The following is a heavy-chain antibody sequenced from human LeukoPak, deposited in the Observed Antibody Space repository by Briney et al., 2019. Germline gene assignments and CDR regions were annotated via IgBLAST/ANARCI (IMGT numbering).Heavy chain of an antibody. Sequence: GGSLRLSCAASGFTFSNAWMSWVRQAPGKGLEWVGRIKSKTDGGTTDYAAPVKGRFTISRDDSKNTLYLQMNSLKTEDTAVYYCTTDSEWLVFSNYYYMDVWGKGTTVTVSS. J-gene: IGHJ6*03. D-gene: IGHD6-19*01. CDR2: IKSKTDGGTT. V-gene: IGHV3-15*01. CDR3: TTDSEWLVFSNYYYMDV. CDR1: GFTFSNAW.